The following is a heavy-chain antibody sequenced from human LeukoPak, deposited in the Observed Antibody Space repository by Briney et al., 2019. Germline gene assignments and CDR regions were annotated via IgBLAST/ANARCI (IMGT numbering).Heavy chain of an antibody. CDR1: GGTFSSYA. V-gene: IGHV1-69*01. CDR3: ARVFYSSSSGHDY. CDR2: IIPIFGTA. J-gene: IGHJ4*02. Sequence: SVKASCKASGGTFSSYAISWVRQVPGQGLEWMGGIIPIFGTANYAQKFQGRVTITADESTSTAYMELSSLRSEDTAVYYCARVFYSSSSGHDYWGQGTLVTVSS. D-gene: IGHD6-6*01.